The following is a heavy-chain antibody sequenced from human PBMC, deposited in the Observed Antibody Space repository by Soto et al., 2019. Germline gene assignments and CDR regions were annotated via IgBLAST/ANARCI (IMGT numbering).Heavy chain of an antibody. V-gene: IGHV3-23*01. CDR2: ISGSGGST. CDR1: GFTFRSYA. CDR3: AKTGGGIAARHFDY. J-gene: IGHJ4*02. D-gene: IGHD6-6*01. Sequence: GGALGLCCAASGFTFRSYAMSWVRQAPGKGLEWVSAISGSGGSTYYADSVKGRFTISRDNSKNTLYLQMNSLRAEDTAVYYCAKTGGGIAARHFDYWGQGTLVPVSS.